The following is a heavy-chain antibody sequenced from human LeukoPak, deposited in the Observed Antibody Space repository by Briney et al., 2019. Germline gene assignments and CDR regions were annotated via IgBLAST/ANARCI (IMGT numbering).Heavy chain of an antibody. CDR2: IRSKAYGGTT. CDR1: GFTFGDYA. V-gene: IGHV3-49*04. CDR3: TRDSDYGDFGPTNDAFDI. Sequence: GGSPRLSCTASGFTFGDYAMSWVRQAPGKGLEWVGFIRSKAYGGTTEYAASVKGRFTISRDDSKSIAYLQMNSLKTEDTAVYYCTRDSDYGDFGPTNDAFDIWGQGTMVTVSS. D-gene: IGHD4-17*01. J-gene: IGHJ3*02.